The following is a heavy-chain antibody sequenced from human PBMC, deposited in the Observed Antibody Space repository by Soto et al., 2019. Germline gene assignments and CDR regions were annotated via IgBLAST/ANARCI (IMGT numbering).Heavy chain of an antibody. CDR1: GFTFSNYA. Sequence: EVQLLESGGGLVQPGGSLRLSCAASGFTFSNYAMNWVRQAPGKGLEWVSGTSGSGGSTYYTDSVKGRFTISRDNSQDALFLQMSSLRADDTAVYYCARGFSSSTSSRGCYDPWGQGTLVTVSS. J-gene: IGHJ5*02. D-gene: IGHD2-2*01. CDR2: TSGSGGST. CDR3: ARGFSSSTSSRGCYDP. V-gene: IGHV3-23*01.